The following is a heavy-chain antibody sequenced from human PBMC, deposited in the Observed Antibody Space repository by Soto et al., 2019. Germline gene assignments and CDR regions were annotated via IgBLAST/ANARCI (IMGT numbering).Heavy chain of an antibody. CDR2: IYTSGST. J-gene: IGHJ3*02. CDR3: ARDQDYYDSSGYGGDAFDI. Sequence: TLSLTCTVSGGSISSYYWSWIRQPAGKGLEWIGRIYTSGSTNYNPSLKSRVTMSVDTSKNQFSLKLSSVTAADTAVYYCARDQDYYDSSGYGGDAFDIWGQGTMVTVSS. D-gene: IGHD3-22*01. V-gene: IGHV4-4*07. CDR1: GGSISSYY.